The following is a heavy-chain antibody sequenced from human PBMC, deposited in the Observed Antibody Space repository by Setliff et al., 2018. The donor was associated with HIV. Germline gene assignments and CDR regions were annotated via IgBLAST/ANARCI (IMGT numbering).Heavy chain of an antibody. D-gene: IGHD3-10*01. CDR3: ARQGGYNSPLMV. Sequence: SETLSLTCTVSGGSITSYCWNWIRQSPGKGLEWIGYIFDSGTTKYNPSVTSRVTISVDASKNQFFLQLISVTAADTAVYYCARQGGYNSPLMVWGQGKLVTVS. V-gene: IGHV4-59*08. CDR1: GGSITSYC. CDR2: IFDSGTT. J-gene: IGHJ4*02.